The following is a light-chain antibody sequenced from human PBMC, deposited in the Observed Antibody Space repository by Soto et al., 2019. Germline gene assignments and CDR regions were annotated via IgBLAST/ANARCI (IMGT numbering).Light chain of an antibody. CDR1: QNIRTY. CDR2: EAS. J-gene: IGKJ5*01. Sequence: DIQMTQSPSSLSASVGDRVTITCRASQNIRTYVNWYQQKPGRAPKLLIFEASRLQSGVPSRFSGSGSGTEFTLTIRSLQPEDFATYYCQQSFRSPITFGQGTRLEI. CDR3: QQSFRSPIT. V-gene: IGKV1-39*01.